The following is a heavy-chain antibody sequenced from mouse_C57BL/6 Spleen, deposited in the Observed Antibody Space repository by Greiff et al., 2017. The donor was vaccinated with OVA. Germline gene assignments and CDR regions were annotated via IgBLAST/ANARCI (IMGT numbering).Heavy chain of an antibody. V-gene: IGHV1-64*01. CDR1: GYTFTSYW. D-gene: IGHD1-1*01. CDR2: IHPNSGST. J-gene: IGHJ4*01. CDR3: ARYYGSSYKDAMDY. Sequence: QVQLQQSGAALVKPGASVKLSCKASGYTFTSYWMHWVKQRPGQGLEWIGMIHPNSGSTNYNEKFKSKATMTVDKSSRTAYMQFSSLTSEDSAVYYCARYYGSSYKDAMDYWGQGTSVTVSS.